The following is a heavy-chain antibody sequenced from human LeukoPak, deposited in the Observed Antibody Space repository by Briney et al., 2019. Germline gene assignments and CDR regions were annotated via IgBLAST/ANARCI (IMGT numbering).Heavy chain of an antibody. V-gene: IGHV4-4*07. J-gene: IGHJ6*03. Sequence: SSETLSLTCTVSGGSISTYYWSWIRQPAGKGLEWIGRIYTSGSTNYNPSLKSRVTMSVGTSKNQFSLKLSSVTAADTAVYYCARGIYCSSTSCYYYYYYMDVWGKGTTVTVSS. CDR3: ARGIYCSSTSCYYYYYYMDV. CDR2: IYTSGST. D-gene: IGHD2-2*01. CDR1: GGSISTYY.